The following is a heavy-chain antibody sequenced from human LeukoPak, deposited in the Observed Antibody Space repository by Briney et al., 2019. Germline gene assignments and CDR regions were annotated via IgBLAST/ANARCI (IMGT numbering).Heavy chain of an antibody. CDR1: GYTFTSYY. Sequence: GESLKISCKGSGYTFTSYYMHWVRQAPGQGLEWMGIINPSGGSTSYAQKFQGRVTMTRDMSTSTVYMELSSLRSEDTAVYYCARDLGSPGGYWGQGTLVTVSS. V-gene: IGHV1-46*01. J-gene: IGHJ4*02. D-gene: IGHD1-26*01. CDR2: INPSGGST. CDR3: ARDLGSPGGY.